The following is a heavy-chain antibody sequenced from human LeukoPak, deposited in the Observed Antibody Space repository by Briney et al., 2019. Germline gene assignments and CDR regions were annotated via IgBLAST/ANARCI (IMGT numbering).Heavy chain of an antibody. J-gene: IGHJ4*02. D-gene: IGHD5-18*01. CDR3: ARHLSGITGYTYGRGIDY. CDR2: INWNGGST. CDR1: GFTFDDYG. V-gene: IGHV3-20*04. Sequence: GGSLRLSCAASGFTFDDYGMSWVRQAPGKGLEWVSGINWNGGSTGYADSVKGRFTISRDNAKNSLYLQMNSLRAEDTAVYYCARHLSGITGYTYGRGIDYWGQGTLLTVSS.